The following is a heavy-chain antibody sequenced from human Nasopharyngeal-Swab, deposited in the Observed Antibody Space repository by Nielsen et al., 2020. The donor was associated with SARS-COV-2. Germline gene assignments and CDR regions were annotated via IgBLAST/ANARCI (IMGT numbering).Heavy chain of an antibody. CDR1: GFPFDDYA. Sequence: SLKISCAASGFPFDDYAMHWVRQAPGKGLEWVSGISWNSGYIVYADSVKGRFTISRDNAKNSLYLQMNSLRAEDTAVYYCARDLFDWLTNWFDPWGQGTLVTVSS. CDR2: ISWNSGYI. D-gene: IGHD3-9*01. CDR3: ARDLFDWLTNWFDP. J-gene: IGHJ5*02. V-gene: IGHV3-9*01.